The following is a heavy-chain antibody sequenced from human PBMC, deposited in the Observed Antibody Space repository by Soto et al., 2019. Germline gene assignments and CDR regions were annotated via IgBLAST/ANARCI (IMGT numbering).Heavy chain of an antibody. J-gene: IGHJ4*02. D-gene: IGHD5-18*01. CDR3: ARRIQLWSPIDY. Sequence: EVQLVESGGGLVQPGGSLRLSCAASGFTVSSNYMSWVRQAPGKGLEWVAVFYRDGSTYYADSVKGRFTLSRDNPKNTLYLQMSSLRAEDTAVYYCARRIQLWSPIDYWGRGTLVTVSS. V-gene: IGHV3-66*01. CDR1: GFTVSSNY. CDR2: FYRDGST.